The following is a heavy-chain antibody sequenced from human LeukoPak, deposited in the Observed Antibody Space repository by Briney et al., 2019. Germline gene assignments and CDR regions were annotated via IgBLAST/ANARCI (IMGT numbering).Heavy chain of an antibody. CDR3: AKENPVGGTNYFDY. J-gene: IGHJ4*02. D-gene: IGHD1-26*01. CDR2: ITSSGDNI. CDR1: GFIFSSYP. Sequence: PGGSLRLSCAASGFIFSSYPMSWVRQAPGKGLEWVAAITSSGDNIFYADSVQGRFTLSRDNSKNTLSLQMNTLRAEDTAVYFCAKENPVGGTNYFDYWGQGTLVTVSS. V-gene: IGHV3-23*01.